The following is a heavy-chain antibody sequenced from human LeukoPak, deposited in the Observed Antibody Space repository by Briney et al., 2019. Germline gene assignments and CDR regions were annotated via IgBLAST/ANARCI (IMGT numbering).Heavy chain of an antibody. CDR3: ARETYSGRLIDY. CDR1: GYTFTGYY. J-gene: IGHJ4*02. Sequence: ASVKVSCKASGYTFTGYYMHWVRQAPGQGLEWMGRIIPILGIANYAQKFQGRVTITADKSTSTAYMELSSLRSEDTAVYYCARETYSGRLIDYWGQGTLVTVSS. V-gene: IGHV1-69*04. CDR2: IIPILGIA. D-gene: IGHD1-26*01.